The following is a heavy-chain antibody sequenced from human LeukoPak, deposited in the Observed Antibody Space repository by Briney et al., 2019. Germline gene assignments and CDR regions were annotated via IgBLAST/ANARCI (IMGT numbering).Heavy chain of an antibody. V-gene: IGHV4-30-2*01. CDR1: GFTVSSNY. J-gene: IGHJ4*02. Sequence: LRLSCAASGFTVSSNYMSWIRQPPGKGLEWIGYIYHSGSTYYNPSLKSRVTISVDRSKNQFSLKLSSVTAADTAVYYCARDRKTSIAAFFDYWGQGTLVTVSS. CDR2: IYHSGST. D-gene: IGHD6-6*01. CDR3: ARDRKTSIAAFFDY.